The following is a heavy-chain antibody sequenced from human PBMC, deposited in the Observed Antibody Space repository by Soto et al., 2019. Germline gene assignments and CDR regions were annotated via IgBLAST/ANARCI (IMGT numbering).Heavy chain of an antibody. Sequence: GGSLRLSCAASGFTFSSYVMSWVRQAPGKGLEWVSAISGSGGSTYYADSVKGRFTISRDNSKNTLYLQMNSLRAEDTAVYYCAKPYCSGGSCYAGGFDYWGQGTLVTVSS. J-gene: IGHJ4*02. CDR1: GFTFSSYV. V-gene: IGHV3-23*01. CDR2: ISGSGGST. CDR3: AKPYCSGGSCYAGGFDY. D-gene: IGHD2-15*01.